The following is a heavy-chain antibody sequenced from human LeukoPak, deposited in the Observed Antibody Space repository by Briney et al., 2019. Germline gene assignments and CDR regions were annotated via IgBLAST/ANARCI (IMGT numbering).Heavy chain of an antibody. J-gene: IGHJ4*02. D-gene: IGHD4-17*01. Sequence: PSETLSLTCTVSGGSISSSNWWSWVRQPPGKGLEWIGEIYHSGSTNYNPSLKSRVTISVDKSKNQFSLKLSSVTAADTAVYYCARVDYGDYTRRGVLDYWGQGTLVTVSS. CDR1: GGSISSSNW. CDR2: IYHSGST. V-gene: IGHV4-4*02. CDR3: ARVDYGDYTRRGVLDY.